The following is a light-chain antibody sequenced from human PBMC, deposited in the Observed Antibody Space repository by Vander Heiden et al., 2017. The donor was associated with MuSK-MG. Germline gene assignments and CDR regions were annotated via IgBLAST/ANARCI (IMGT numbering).Light chain of an antibody. J-gene: IGLJ3*02. CDR2: SNN. V-gene: IGLV1-44*01. CDR1: SSNIGSNT. Sequence: QSVLTQPPSASGTPGQRVTISCSGSSSNIGSNTVNWYQPLPGTAPKLLIYSNNRRPSGVPDRFSGSKSGTSASLAINGLQSEDEADYYCAAWHDSRNGWVFGGGTKLTVL. CDR3: AAWHDSRNGWV.